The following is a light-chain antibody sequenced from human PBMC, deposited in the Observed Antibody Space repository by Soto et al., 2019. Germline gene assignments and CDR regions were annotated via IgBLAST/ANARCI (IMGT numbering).Light chain of an antibody. Sequence: EIGLTQSPGTLSLSPGERATLSCRASQSVSSSYFSWFQLKPGQAPRLLIYGSFSRATGIPYWFSGSGSGLDVALSISRVEPAYFSVYYCHEYGCLPPWTFGQGTKVEIK. J-gene: IGKJ1*01. CDR2: GSF. CDR3: HEYGCLPPWT. CDR1: QSVSSSY. V-gene: IGKV3-20*01.